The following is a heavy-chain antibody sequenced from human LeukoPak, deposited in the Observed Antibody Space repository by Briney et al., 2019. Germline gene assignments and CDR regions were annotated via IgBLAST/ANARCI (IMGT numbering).Heavy chain of an antibody. CDR1: GGSISSNNW. V-gene: IGHV4-4*02. CDR2: IFHRGNT. CDR3: ARYAVTLFDS. Sequence: PSGTLSLTCAVSGGSISSNNWWGWVRQPPGKGLEYIGYIFHRGNTYYKPSLKSRVSISVDTFKNQFSLKLNSVTAADTAVYYCARYAVTLFDSWGQGTLVTVSS. D-gene: IGHD4-17*01. J-gene: IGHJ4*02.